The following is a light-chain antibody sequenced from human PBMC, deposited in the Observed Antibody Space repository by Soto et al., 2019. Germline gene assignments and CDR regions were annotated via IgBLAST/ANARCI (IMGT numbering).Light chain of an antibody. V-gene: IGKV3-20*01. CDR1: QSVGSSP. CDR2: DAS. CDR3: QQYGTSPIT. J-gene: IGKJ5*01. Sequence: EIVLTQSPGILSLSPGERATLSCRASQSVGSSPLAWYQQKPGQAPRLLIYDASSRATGIPDRFSGSGSGADFTLTVSRLEPEDFAVYSCQQYGTSPITFGQGTRLEIK.